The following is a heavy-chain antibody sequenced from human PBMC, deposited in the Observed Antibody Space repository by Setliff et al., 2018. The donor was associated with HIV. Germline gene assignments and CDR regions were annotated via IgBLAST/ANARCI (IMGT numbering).Heavy chain of an antibody. V-gene: IGHV4-59*11. CDR3: ARTLPNEGYEYWFDP. D-gene: IGHD2-15*01. CDR1: GGSISSHY. CDR2: IYYSGST. Sequence: SETLSLTCTVSGGSISSHYWSWIRQPPGKGLEWIGYIYYSGSTSYNPSLKSRVTISVDTSKNQFSLKLSSVTAADTAVYYCARTLPNEGYEYWFDPWGQGTLVTVSS. J-gene: IGHJ5*02.